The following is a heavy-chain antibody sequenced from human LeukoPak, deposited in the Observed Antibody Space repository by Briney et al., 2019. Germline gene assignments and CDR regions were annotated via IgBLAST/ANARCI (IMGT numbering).Heavy chain of an antibody. J-gene: IGHJ6*03. CDR2: VSHSGST. V-gene: IGHV4-4*02. D-gene: IGHD5-18*01. CDR1: NASISGRNW. Sequence: SETLSLTCAVSNASISGRNWWNWVRQPPGKGLEWIGEVSHSGSTNYNPSLKSRVTISVDKSKNQFSLTLSSVTAADTAVYYCARKRGYSYGYSGYMDVWGKGTTVTISS. CDR3: ARKRGYSYGYSGYMDV.